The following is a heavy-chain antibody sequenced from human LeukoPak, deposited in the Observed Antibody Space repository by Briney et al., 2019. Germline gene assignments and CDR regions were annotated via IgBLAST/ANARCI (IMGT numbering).Heavy chain of an antibody. CDR2: IIPIFGTA. D-gene: IGHD2-2*01. CDR3: ALSQSRSFDY. CDR1: GGTFSSYA. Sequence: ASVKVSCKASGGTFSSYAISLVRQAPGQGLEWTGGIIPIFGTANYAQKFQGRVPITADESTSTAYMELSSLRSEDTAVYYCALSQSRSFDYWGQGTLVTVSS. V-gene: IGHV1-69*13. J-gene: IGHJ4*02.